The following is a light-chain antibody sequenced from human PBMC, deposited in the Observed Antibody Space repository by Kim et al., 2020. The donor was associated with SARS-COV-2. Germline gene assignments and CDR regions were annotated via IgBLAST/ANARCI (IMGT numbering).Light chain of an antibody. V-gene: IGKV1D-16*01. J-gene: IGKJ5*01. CDR1: QDINTR. Sequence: ASVGDRVTITCRASQDINTRLVWYQQKPEKAPKTLIYAASNLQSGVPSRFSGSGYGTDFTHTISSLQPEDFATYYCQQYQRYPITFGQGTRLEIK. CDR3: QQYQRYPIT. CDR2: AAS.